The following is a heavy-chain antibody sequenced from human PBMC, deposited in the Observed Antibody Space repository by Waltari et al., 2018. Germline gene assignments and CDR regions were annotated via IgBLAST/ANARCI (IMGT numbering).Heavy chain of an antibody. CDR1: GFTFSSYA. CDR2: ISYDGSNK. Sequence: QVQLVESGGGVVQPGRSLRLSCAASGFTFSSYAMHWVRQAPGKVLEWVADISYDGSNKYYADSVKGRFTISRDNSNNTLYLQMNSLRAEDTAVYYCARPDYDILGFDPWVQGTLVTVSS. CDR3: ARPDYDILGFDP. J-gene: IGHJ5*02. V-gene: IGHV3-30*01. D-gene: IGHD3-9*01.